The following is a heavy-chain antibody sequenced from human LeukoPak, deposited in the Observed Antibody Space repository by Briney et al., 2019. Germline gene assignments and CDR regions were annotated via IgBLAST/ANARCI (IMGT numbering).Heavy chain of an antibody. CDR2: IYTSGNT. D-gene: IGHD3-10*01. Sequence: SETLSLTCTVSGASISSSYWSWIRQPPGEGLEGIGYIYTSGNTNYNPSLQSRVTMSVDTSKNQFSLNLTSVTAADTAVYYCARLQSYGSGRSYYMDVWANGATVTVSS. CDR1: GASISSSY. CDR3: ARLQSYGSGRSYYMDV. V-gene: IGHV4-4*09. J-gene: IGHJ6*03.